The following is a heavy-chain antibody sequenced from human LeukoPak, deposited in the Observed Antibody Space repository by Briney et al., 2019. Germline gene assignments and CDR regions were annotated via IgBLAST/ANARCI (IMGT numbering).Heavy chain of an antibody. V-gene: IGHV3-66*01. CDR3: AMTPRGPIHH. D-gene: IGHD3-10*01. CDR1: GFTFSSYA. CDR2: IYSGGTT. Sequence: GGSLRLSCAASGFTFSSYAMSWVRQAPGKGLEWVSVIYSGGTTYYADSVKGRFTISRDNSKNTVYLQMNSLRAEDTAVYYCAMTPRGPIHHWGQGTLVTVSS. J-gene: IGHJ1*01.